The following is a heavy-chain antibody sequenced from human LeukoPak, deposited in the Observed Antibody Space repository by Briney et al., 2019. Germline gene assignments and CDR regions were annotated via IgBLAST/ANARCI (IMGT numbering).Heavy chain of an antibody. V-gene: IGHV4-61*02. CDR1: GDSISSGNYY. J-gene: IGHJ4*02. D-gene: IGHD6-19*01. Sequence: SETLSLTCTVSGDSISSGNYYWSWIRQPAGKGLEWIGRMYINGNTNYNPSLKSRVTISMDTSKNQFSLKLSSVTAADTAVYYCASYGLPGIAVAGTSPFDYWGQGTLVTVSS. CDR2: MYINGNT. CDR3: ASYGLPGIAVAGTSPFDY.